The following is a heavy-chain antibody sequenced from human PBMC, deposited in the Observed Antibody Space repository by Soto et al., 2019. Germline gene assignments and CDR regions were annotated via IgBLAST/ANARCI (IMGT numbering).Heavy chain of an antibody. D-gene: IGHD6-19*01. Sequence: PGESLKISCKVSGYRFPIAWIAWVRQLPGKGFEWMGIIYPADSDTRYSPSFQGQVIFSADKSINTAYLQWNSLKASDTAIYYCATLDAGGWYYFDYWGQGTQVTVSS. CDR1: GYRFPIAW. V-gene: IGHV5-51*01. CDR2: IYPADSDT. J-gene: IGHJ4*02. CDR3: ATLDAGGWYYFDY.